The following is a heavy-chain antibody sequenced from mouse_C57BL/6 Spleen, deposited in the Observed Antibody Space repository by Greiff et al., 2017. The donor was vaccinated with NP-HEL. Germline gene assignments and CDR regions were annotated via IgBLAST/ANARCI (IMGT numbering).Heavy chain of an antibody. CDR3: ARRSGYEAMDY. Sequence: QVQLKQPGAELVRPGTSVKLSCKASGYTFTSYWMHWVKQRPGQGLEWIGVIDPSDSYTNYNQKFKGKATLTVDTSSSTAYMQLSSLTSEDSAVYYCARRSGYEAMDYWGQGTSVTVSS. CDR1: GYTFTSYW. D-gene: IGHD3-2*02. J-gene: IGHJ4*01. V-gene: IGHV1-59*01. CDR2: IDPSDSYT.